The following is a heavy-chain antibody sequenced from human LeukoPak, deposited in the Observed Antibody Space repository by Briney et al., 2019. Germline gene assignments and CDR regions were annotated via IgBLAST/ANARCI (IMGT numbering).Heavy chain of an antibody. V-gene: IGHV3-30*02. CDR1: GFTFSSYG. Sequence: GGSLRLSCAASGFTFSSYGMHWVRQAPGKGLEWVAFIRYDGSNKYYADSVKGRFTISRDNSKNTLYLQMNSLRAEDTAVYYCAKPKYCSSTCCQQPADYWGQGTLVTVSS. CDR2: IRYDGSNK. D-gene: IGHD2-2*01. CDR3: AKPKYCSSTCCQQPADY. J-gene: IGHJ4*02.